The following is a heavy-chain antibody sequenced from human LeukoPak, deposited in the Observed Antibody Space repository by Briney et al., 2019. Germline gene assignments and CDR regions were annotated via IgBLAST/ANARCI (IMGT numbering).Heavy chain of an antibody. D-gene: IGHD1/OR15-1a*01. V-gene: IGHV3-30*18. CDR2: ISPHGDIE. J-gene: IGHJ4*02. CDR3: AKINNNDDY. Sequence: PGGSLRLSCAASGFTFTTFGIHRVRQAPGKGLEWVAAISPHGDIEYYTDSVKGRFTISRDNSKNMIYLQMNGLRGEDSAVYYCAKINNNDDYWGQGNLVTVSS. CDR1: GFTFTTFG.